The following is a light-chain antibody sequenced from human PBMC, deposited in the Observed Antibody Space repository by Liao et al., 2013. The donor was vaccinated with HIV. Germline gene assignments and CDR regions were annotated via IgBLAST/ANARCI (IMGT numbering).Light chain of an antibody. CDR3: QAWDGTTVV. CDR2: QDR. V-gene: IGLV3-1*01. Sequence: SYALTQPPSVSVSPGKTASITCGGNNIGSNSVHWYQQKPGQAPVLVIYQDRKRPSGMPERFSGSNSGNTATLTISGTQPMDEADFYCQAWDGTTVVFGGGTKLTVL. J-gene: IGLJ3*02. CDR1: NIGSNS.